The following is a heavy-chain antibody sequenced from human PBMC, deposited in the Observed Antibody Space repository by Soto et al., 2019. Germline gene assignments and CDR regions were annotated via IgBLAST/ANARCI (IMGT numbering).Heavy chain of an antibody. V-gene: IGHV4-39*01. CDR1: GGSISSSSYY. CDR3: ARILGDYSGPRQGRGQLDY. Sequence: SETLSLTCTVSGGSISSSSYYWGWIRQPPGKGLEWIGSIYYSGSTYYNPSLKSRVTISVDTSKNQFSLKLSSVTAADTAVYYCARILGDYSGPRQGRGQLDYWGQGTLVTVSS. CDR2: IYYSGST. J-gene: IGHJ4*02. D-gene: IGHD5-12*01.